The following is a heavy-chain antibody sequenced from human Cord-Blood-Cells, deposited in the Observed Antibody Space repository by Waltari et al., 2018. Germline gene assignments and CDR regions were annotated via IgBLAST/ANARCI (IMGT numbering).Heavy chain of an antibody. V-gene: IGHV3-30*04. J-gene: IGHJ3*02. CDR3: AREMRGAFDI. CDR2: LSNDGSNK. CDR1: GFTFSSYA. Sequence: QVQLVESGGGVVQPGRSLRLSCAASGFTFSSYAMHWVRQAPGKGREWVAVLSNDGSNKYYADSVKGRFTISRDNSKNTLYLQMNSLRAEDTAVYYCAREMRGAFDIWGQGTMVTVSS.